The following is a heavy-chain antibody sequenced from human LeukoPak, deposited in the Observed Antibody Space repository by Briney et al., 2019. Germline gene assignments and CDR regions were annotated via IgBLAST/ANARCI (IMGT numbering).Heavy chain of an antibody. CDR2: IGTAGDT. D-gene: IGHD3-10*01. V-gene: IGHV3-13*01. CDR3: ARDPSQYGSGSYLGY. J-gene: IGHJ4*02. Sequence: GGSLRLSCAASGFTFSSYDMHWVRQATGKGLEWVSAIGTAGDTYYPGSVKGRFTISRENAKNSLYLQMNSLRAEDTAVYYCARDPSQYGSGSYLGYWGQGTLVTVSS. CDR1: GFTFSSYD.